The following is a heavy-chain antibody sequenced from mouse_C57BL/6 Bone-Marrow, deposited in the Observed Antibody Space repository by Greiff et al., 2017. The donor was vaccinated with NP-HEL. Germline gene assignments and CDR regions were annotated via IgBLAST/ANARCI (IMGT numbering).Heavy chain of an antibody. CDR3: ARRYYYGSSYWFAY. D-gene: IGHD1-1*01. CDR2: INYDGSST. V-gene: IGHV5-16*02. J-gene: IGHJ3*01. Sequence: DVKLVESEGGLVQPGSSMKLSCTASGFTFSDYYMAWVRQVPEKGLEWVANINYDGSSTYYLDSLKSRFIISRDNAKNILYLQMSSLKSEDTAMYYCARRYYYGSSYWFAYWGQGTLVTVSA. CDR1: GFTFSDYY.